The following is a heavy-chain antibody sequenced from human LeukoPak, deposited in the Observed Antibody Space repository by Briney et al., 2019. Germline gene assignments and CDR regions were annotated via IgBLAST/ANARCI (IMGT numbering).Heavy chain of an antibody. Sequence: QLGGSLRLSCAASGFTFSSYGMSWVRPAPGKGLEWVSAISGSGGSTYYADSVKGRFTISRDNSKNTLYLQINSLRAEDTAVYYCAKQGHYYDSTGYFDYWGQGTLVTVSS. CDR3: AKQGHYYDSTGYFDY. CDR2: ISGSGGST. CDR1: GFTFSSYG. V-gene: IGHV3-23*01. D-gene: IGHD3-22*01. J-gene: IGHJ4*02.